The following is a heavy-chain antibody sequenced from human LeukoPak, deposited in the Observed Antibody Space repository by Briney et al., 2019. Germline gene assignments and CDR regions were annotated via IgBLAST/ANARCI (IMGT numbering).Heavy chain of an antibody. CDR1: GFTFSDYY. CDR2: ISSSSSYT. D-gene: IGHD5-18*01. Sequence: GGSLRLSCAASGFTFSDYYMSWIRQAPGKGLEWVSYISSSSSYTNYADSVKGRFTISRDNAKNSLYLQMNSLGAEDTAVYYCARTRGYSYGYGYWGQGTLVTVSS. J-gene: IGHJ4*02. V-gene: IGHV3-11*06. CDR3: ARTRGYSYGYGY.